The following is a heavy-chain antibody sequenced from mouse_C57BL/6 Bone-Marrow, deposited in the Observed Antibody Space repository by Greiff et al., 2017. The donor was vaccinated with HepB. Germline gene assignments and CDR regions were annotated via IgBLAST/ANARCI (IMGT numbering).Heavy chain of an antibody. CDR1: GFNIKDDY. CDR3: TPNYYGSSYFDY. V-gene: IGHV14-4*01. Sequence: DVQLQQSGAELVRPGASVKLSCTASGFNIKDDYMHWVKQRPEQGLEWIGWIDPENGDTEYASKFQGKATITADTSSNTAYLQLSSLTSEDTAVYYCTPNYYGSSYFDYWGQGTTLTVSS. J-gene: IGHJ2*01. D-gene: IGHD1-1*01. CDR2: IDPENGDT.